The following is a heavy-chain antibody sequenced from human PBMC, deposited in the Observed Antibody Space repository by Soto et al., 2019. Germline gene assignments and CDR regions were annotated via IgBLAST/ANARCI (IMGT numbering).Heavy chain of an antibody. V-gene: IGHV1-18*01. CDR2: ISTNDDKT. Sequence: QVQLVQSGAEVKTPGASVKVSCRASGYSFRTHGITWVRQAPGQGLEWMGWISTNDDKTNFPQKFQGRITMPKDTSTSTAYMELRSLGSDDTAVYFCARDLGYCNSSGCFRNWFDPWGQGTLVTVSS. CDR1: GYSFRTHG. J-gene: IGHJ5*02. D-gene: IGHD2-15*01. CDR3: ARDLGYCNSSGCFRNWFDP.